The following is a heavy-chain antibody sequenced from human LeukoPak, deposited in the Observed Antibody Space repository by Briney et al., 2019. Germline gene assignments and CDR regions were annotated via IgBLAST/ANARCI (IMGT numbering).Heavy chain of an antibody. CDR1: GYTFTSYG. D-gene: IGHD3-10*01. V-gene: IGHV1-18*01. CDR2: ISAYNGNT. Sequence: ASVKVSCKASGYTFTSYGISWVRQAPGQGLDWMGWISAYNGNTNYAQKLQGRVTMTTDTSTSTAYMELRSLRSDDTAVYYCARDKGGSRFGELKGFFDYWGQGTLVTVSS. J-gene: IGHJ4*02. CDR3: ARDKGGSRFGELKGFFDY.